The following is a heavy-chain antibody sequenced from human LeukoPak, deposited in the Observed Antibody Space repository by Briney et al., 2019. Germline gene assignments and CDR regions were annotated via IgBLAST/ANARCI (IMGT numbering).Heavy chain of an antibody. V-gene: IGHV3-74*01. D-gene: IGHD6-19*01. J-gene: IGHJ4*02. Sequence: GGSLRLSCAASGFTFSKYWMLWVRQAPGKGLESVSRINTDGTVTTYVDSVKGRFTVSRDNADNTMFLQMNSVRDEDMAVYYCATKQWLAPPPDSWGQGTPVTVSS. CDR1: GFTFSKYW. CDR2: INTDGTVT. CDR3: ATKQWLAPPPDS.